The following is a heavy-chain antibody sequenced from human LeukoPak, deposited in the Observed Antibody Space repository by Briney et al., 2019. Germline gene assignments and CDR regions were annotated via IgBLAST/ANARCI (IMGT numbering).Heavy chain of an antibody. V-gene: IGHV1-69*05. D-gene: IGHD5/OR15-5a*01. J-gene: IGHJ3*01. CDR3: ARDRISNYSVTWYFPDAFDV. CDR1: EGTFNSYV. CDR2: VIPMFATP. Sequence: GSSVKVSCKASEGTFNSYVINWVRQAPGQGLEWVGGVIPMFATPNYPQKFKGRVTITTDESTSTAYMELSSLRSEDTAVYYCARDRISNYSVTWYFPDAFDVWGQGTTVIVSS.